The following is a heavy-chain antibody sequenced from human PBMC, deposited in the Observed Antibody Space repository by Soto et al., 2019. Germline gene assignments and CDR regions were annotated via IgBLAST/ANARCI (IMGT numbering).Heavy chain of an antibody. CDR1: GYSFTTLD. V-gene: IGHV1-8*01. J-gene: IGHJ4*02. Sequence: ASVKVSCKASGYSFTTLDINWVRQTAGQGLEWMGWMQPSTGRTGYAQKFQGRVTMTRDTSINTAYMELTTLTSDDTAFYYCARGVSAGVDYWGQGTLVTVSS. CDR3: ARGVSAGVDY. D-gene: IGHD1-26*01. CDR2: MQPSTGRT.